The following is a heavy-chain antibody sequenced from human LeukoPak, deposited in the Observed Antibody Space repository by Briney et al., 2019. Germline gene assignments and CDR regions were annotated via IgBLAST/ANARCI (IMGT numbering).Heavy chain of an antibody. CDR1: GYSFTSYW. V-gene: IGHV5-51*01. Sequence: PGESLKISCKGSGYSFTSYWIGWVRQMPGKGLEWMGIIYPGDPDTRYSPSFQGQVTISADKSISTAYLQWSSLKASDTAMYYCARFSLGNKGGDAFDIWGQGTMVTVSS. CDR3: ARFSLGNKGGDAFDI. J-gene: IGHJ3*02. D-gene: IGHD1/OR15-1a*01. CDR2: IYPGDPDT.